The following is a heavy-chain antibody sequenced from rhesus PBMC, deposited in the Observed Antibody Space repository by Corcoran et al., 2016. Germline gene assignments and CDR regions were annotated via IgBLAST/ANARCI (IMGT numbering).Heavy chain of an antibody. CDR3: ARAPNSGSWNYYFDY. CDR2: ITYRGST. V-gene: IGHV4-122*02. CDR1: GYSISGYY. Sequence: QVQLQESGPGLVKPSETLSLTCAVSGYSISGYYWSWIRQAPGKGLEWIGYITYRGSTSYNQALKSRGTISRDTSKNRCSLKLSSGTAADAAVYYCARAPNSGSWNYYFDYWGQGVLVTVSS. J-gene: IGHJ4*01. D-gene: IGHD6-25*01.